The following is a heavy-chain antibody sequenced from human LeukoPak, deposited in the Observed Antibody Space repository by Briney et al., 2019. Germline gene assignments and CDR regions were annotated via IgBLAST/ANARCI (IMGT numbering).Heavy chain of an antibody. CDR3: AKESIAAPGRDFDY. J-gene: IGHJ4*02. CDR2: ISGSGVAT. Sequence: GGSLRLSCAASGFTFSSYAVSWVRQAPGKGLEWVSSISGSGVATYYVDSVKGRFTISRETSNNTLYLQMDSLRAEDMAVYYCAKESIAAPGRDFDYWGQGALVTVTS. V-gene: IGHV3-23*01. D-gene: IGHD6-13*01. CDR1: GFTFSSYA.